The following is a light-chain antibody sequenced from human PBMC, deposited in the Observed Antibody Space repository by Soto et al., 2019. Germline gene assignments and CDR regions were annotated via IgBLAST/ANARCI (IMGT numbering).Light chain of an antibody. CDR1: QSVSSY. V-gene: IGKV3-11*01. CDR2: DAS. CDR3: QQRSNWPPLT. J-gene: IGKJ4*01. Sequence: EIVLTQSPATLSLSPGERATLSCRASQSVSSYLAWYQQKPGQAPRLLIYDASNRATGIPARFSGSGSGTDFTHTISSLEPEDFAFYYCQQRSNWPPLTFGGGTKVEIK.